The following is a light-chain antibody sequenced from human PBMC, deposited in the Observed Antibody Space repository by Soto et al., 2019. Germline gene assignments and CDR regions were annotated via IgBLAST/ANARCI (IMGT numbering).Light chain of an antibody. Sequence: DIVMTQSRLSLPVTPGEPASISCRSSQSLLHSNGYNYLDWYLQKPGQSPQXLIYLASNRASGAPDRFSGSGSGTDFTLKISRVEAEDVGVYYRMQALQTWTVGQGTKVDIK. V-gene: IGKV2-28*01. J-gene: IGKJ1*01. CDR3: MQALQTWT. CDR1: QSLLHSNGYNY. CDR2: LAS.